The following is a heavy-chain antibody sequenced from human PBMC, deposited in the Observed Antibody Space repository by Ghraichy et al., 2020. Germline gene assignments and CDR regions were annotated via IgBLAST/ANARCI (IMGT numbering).Heavy chain of an antibody. CDR2: ISNTGST. Sequence: SETLSLTCTVSNGSISTYYWSWIRQPPGKGLEWIGYISNTGSTNYNHSLQSRVTISRDTSKNQFSVRLTSVTAADTAVYYCARDSGDGYNWELDSWGQGTLVSVSS. CDR3: ARDSGDGYNWELDS. V-gene: IGHV4-59*01. D-gene: IGHD5-24*01. CDR1: NGSISTYY. J-gene: IGHJ4*02.